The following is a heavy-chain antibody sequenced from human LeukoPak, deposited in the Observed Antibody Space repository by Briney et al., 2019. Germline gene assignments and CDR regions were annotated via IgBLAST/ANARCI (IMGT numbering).Heavy chain of an antibody. Sequence: PSETLSLTCTVSGGSISSSSYYWGWIRQPPGKRLEWIGSIYYSGSTYYNPSLKSRVTISVDTSKNQFSLKLSSVTAADTAVYYCARDNYYYDSSGYYYKDAFDIWGQGTMVTVSS. V-gene: IGHV4-39*07. CDR3: ARDNYYYDSSGYYYKDAFDI. CDR1: GGSISSSSYY. CDR2: IYYSGST. J-gene: IGHJ3*02. D-gene: IGHD3-22*01.